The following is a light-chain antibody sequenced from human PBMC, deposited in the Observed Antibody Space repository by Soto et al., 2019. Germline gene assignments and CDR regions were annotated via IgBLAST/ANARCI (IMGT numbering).Light chain of an antibody. Sequence: DIQMTQSPSSLSASVGDRVTITCRASQGISYFLAWYQQKPGKVPKLLINAASTLQSGVPSRFRGSGSGTDFTLTISSLQPEDVATYYCQTYHCAPFTFGPGTKVDIK. J-gene: IGKJ3*01. CDR2: AAS. CDR1: QGISYF. V-gene: IGKV1-27*01. CDR3: QTYHCAPFT.